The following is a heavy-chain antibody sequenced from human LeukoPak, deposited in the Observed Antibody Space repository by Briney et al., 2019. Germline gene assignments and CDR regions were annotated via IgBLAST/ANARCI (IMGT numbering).Heavy chain of an antibody. D-gene: IGHD5-24*01. Sequence: SETLSLTCTVSGVSISSGGYYWRWIRQHPGKGLEWIGYIYYSGSTYYNPSLKSRVTISVDTSKNQFSLKLSSVTAADTAVYYCARGDGYNYSDYWGQGTLVTVSS. CDR1: GVSISSGGYY. CDR2: IYYSGST. CDR3: ARGDGYNYSDY. V-gene: IGHV4-31*03. J-gene: IGHJ4*02.